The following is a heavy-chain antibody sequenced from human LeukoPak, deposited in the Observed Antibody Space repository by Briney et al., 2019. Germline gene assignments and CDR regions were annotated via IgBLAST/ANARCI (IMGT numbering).Heavy chain of an antibody. J-gene: IGHJ4*02. CDR2: TRSDDSYI. Sequence: GGSLRLSCTTSGFIFSSHGMHWVRQAPGKGLEWVAFTRSDDSYIYYSRSVQGRFVISRNNSKSILYLQMNSLKSDDTATYFCAKGTGSYSEYHFDQWGQGALVIVSS. D-gene: IGHD1-1*01. CDR1: GFIFSSHG. V-gene: IGHV3-30*02. CDR3: AKGTGSYSEYHFDQ.